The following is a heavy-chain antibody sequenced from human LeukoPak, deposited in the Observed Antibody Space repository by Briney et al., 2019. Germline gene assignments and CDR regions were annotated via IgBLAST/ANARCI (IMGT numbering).Heavy chain of an antibody. CDR1: GFIFDDYG. J-gene: IGHJ4*02. V-gene: IGHV3-20*04. CDR3: ARERYYYDSSGYYYAAYFDY. D-gene: IGHD3-22*01. CDR2: INWNGGST. Sequence: GGSLRLSCAASGFIFDDYGMSWVRQAPGKGLEWVSGINWNGGSTGYADSVKGRFTISRDNAKNSLYLQMTSLRAEDTALYYCARERYYYDSSGYYYAAYFDYWGQGTLVTVSS.